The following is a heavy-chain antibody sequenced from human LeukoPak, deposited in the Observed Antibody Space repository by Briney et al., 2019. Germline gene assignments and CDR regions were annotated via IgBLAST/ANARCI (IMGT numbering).Heavy chain of an antibody. J-gene: IGHJ6*03. CDR2: IYTSGST. D-gene: IGHD6-13*01. CDR1: GGSISSCSYY. CDR3: AGQQLVFYYYYYMDV. Sequence: SETLSLTCTVSGGSISSCSYYWSWIRQPAGKGLEWIGRIYTSGSTNYNPSLKSRVTISVDTSKNQFSLKLSSVTAADTAVYYCAGQQLVFYYYYYMDVWGKGTTVTVSS. V-gene: IGHV4-61*02.